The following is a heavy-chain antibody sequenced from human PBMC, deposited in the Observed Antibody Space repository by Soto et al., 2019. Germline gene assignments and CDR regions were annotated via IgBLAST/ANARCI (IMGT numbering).Heavy chain of an antibody. D-gene: IGHD2-15*01. CDR2: INPSGGST. V-gene: IGHV1-46*01. CDR1: GYTFTSYY. J-gene: IGHJ4*02. Sequence: ASVKVSCKASGYTFTSYYMHWVRQAPGQGLEWMGIINPSGGSTSYAQKFQGRVTMTRDTSTSTVYMELSSLGSEDTAVYYCARIISGGHFDYWGQGTLVTVSS. CDR3: ARIISGGHFDY.